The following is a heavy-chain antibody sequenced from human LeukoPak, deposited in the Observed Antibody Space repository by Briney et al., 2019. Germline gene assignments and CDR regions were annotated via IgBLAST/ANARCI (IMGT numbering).Heavy chain of an antibody. D-gene: IGHD6-19*01. Sequence: ASVKVSCKASGYTFTGYYMHWVRQAPGQRLEWMGWINPNSGGTNYAQKFQGRVTMTRDTSISTAYMELSRLRSDDTAVYYCARGERIAVAPPADYWGQGTLVTVSS. V-gene: IGHV1-2*02. CDR3: ARGERIAVAPPADY. CDR2: INPNSGGT. J-gene: IGHJ4*02. CDR1: GYTFTGYY.